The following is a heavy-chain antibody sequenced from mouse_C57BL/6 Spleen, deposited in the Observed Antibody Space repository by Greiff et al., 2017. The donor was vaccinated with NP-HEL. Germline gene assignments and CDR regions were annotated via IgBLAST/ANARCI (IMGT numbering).Heavy chain of an antibody. CDR3: TRLPYYYGSSPWYFDV. Sequence: EVKLMESGEGLVKPGGSLKLSCAASGFTFSSYAMSWVRQTPEKRLEWVAYISSGGDYIYYADTVKGRFTISRDNARNTLYLQMSSLKSEDTAMYYCTRLPYYYGSSPWYFDVWGTGTTVTVSS. CDR2: ISSGGDYI. CDR1: GFTFSSYA. V-gene: IGHV5-9-1*02. D-gene: IGHD1-1*01. J-gene: IGHJ1*03.